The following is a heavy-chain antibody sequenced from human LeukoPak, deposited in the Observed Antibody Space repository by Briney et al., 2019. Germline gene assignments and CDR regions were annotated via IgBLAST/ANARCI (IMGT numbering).Heavy chain of an antibody. Sequence: GGSLRLSCAASGFTFSSYWMHWVRQAPGKGLVWVSRINTDETITTYADSVKGRFTISRDNAKNTLYLRMNSLRAEDTAVYYCARATYYYDSSGYRAVYYFDYWGQGTLVTVSS. D-gene: IGHD3-22*01. J-gene: IGHJ4*02. CDR2: INTDETIT. CDR1: GFTFSSYW. CDR3: ARATYYYDSSGYRAVYYFDY. V-gene: IGHV3-74*01.